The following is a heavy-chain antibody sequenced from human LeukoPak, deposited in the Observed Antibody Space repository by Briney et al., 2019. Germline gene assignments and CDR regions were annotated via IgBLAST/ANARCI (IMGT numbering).Heavy chain of an antibody. CDR1: GYTFTSYD. V-gene: IGHV1-8*01. J-gene: IGHJ4*02. CDR2: MNPNSGNT. Sequence: ASVKVSCKASGYTFTSYDINWVRQATGQGLEWMGWMNPNSGNTGYAQKFQGRVTMTRNTSISTAYMELSSLRSEDTAVYYCARGLSCSSTSCYSGSSSSHFDYWGQGTLVTVSS. D-gene: IGHD2-2*01. CDR3: ARGLSCSSTSCYSGSSSSHFDY.